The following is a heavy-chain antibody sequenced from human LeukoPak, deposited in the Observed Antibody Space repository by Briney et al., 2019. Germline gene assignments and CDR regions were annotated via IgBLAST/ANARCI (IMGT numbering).Heavy chain of an antibody. CDR1: GGSISSYY. J-gene: IGHJ4*02. Sequence: SETLSLTCTVSGGSISSYYWSWIRQPAGKGLEWIGRIYTSGSTNYNPSLKSRVTMSVDTSKNQFSLKLSSVIAADTAVYYCALLYDYVWGSYLDYWGQGTLVTVSS. CDR2: IYTSGST. CDR3: ALLYDYVWGSYLDY. D-gene: IGHD3-16*02. V-gene: IGHV4-4*07.